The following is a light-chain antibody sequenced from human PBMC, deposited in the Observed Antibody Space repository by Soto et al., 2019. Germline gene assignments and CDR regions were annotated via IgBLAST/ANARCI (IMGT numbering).Light chain of an antibody. CDR2: GAS. CDR1: QSVNSN. Sequence: EIVMTQPPATLSVSPGERATLSCRASQSVNSNLAWYQQKPGQAPRLLIYGASTRATGIPARFNGSGSGTEFTLTISSLQSEDFAIYYCQQYNNWPRTFGQGTKVDIK. CDR3: QQYNNWPRT. V-gene: IGKV3-15*01. J-gene: IGKJ1*01.